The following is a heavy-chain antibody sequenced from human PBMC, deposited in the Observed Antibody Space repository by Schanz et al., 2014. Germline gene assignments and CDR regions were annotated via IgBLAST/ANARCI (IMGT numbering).Heavy chain of an antibody. CDR3: ARPALWFGDNCFDP. D-gene: IGHD3-10*01. V-gene: IGHV3-48*04. CDR2: ISGSSRTI. J-gene: IGHJ5*02. CDR1: GFGFSSYS. Sequence: EVHLVESGGGLVQPGGSLRLSCAASGFGFSSYSMNWVRQAPGKGLEWVSYISGSSRTIYYADSMKGRFTVSRDNAKNTLYLQMNSLRAEDTAVYYCARPALWFGDNCFDPWGQGTLXTVSS.